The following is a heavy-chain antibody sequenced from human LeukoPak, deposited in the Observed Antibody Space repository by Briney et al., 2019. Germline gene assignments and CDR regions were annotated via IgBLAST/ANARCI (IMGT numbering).Heavy chain of an antibody. CDR1: GFTFSSYA. Sequence: GGSLRLSCAASGFTFSSYAMSWVRQAPGKGLEWVSYISSSGSTISYADSVRGRFTISRDNAKNSLYLQMNSLRAEDTAVYYCAREFGGFGFDPWGQGTLVTVSS. D-gene: IGHD3-10*01. CDR3: AREFGGFGFDP. V-gene: IGHV3-48*03. CDR2: ISSSGSTI. J-gene: IGHJ5*02.